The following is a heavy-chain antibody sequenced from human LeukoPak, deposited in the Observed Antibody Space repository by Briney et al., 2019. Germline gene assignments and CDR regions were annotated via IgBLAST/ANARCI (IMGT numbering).Heavy chain of an antibody. CDR2: IIPIFGTA. J-gene: IGHJ5*02. CDR1: GGTFSSYA. Sequence: SVKVSCKASGGTFSSYAISWVRQAPGQGLEWMGGIIPIFGTANYAQKFQGRVTITADESTSTAYMELSSLRSEDTAVYYCARDNSGGNWFDPWGQGTLVTVSS. V-gene: IGHV1-69*13. CDR3: ARDNSGGNWFDP. D-gene: IGHD1-26*01.